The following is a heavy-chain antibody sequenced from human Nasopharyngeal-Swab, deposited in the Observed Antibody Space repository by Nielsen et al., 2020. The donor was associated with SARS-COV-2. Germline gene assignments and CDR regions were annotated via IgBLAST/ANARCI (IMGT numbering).Heavy chain of an antibody. J-gene: IGHJ4*02. CDR2: SNPNSGDT. CDR1: GYTVTDYY. V-gene: IGHV1-2*06. CDR3: ARMIYCSGGRCYSYPIDY. D-gene: IGHD2-15*01. Sequence: ASEKVSWKTSGYTVTDYYMHWARQAPGQGLEWMGRSNPNSGDTNYAQNFQGRVTMTRDTSISTAYMELSRLRSDDTAVYYCARMIYCSGGRCYSYPIDYWGQGTLVTVSS.